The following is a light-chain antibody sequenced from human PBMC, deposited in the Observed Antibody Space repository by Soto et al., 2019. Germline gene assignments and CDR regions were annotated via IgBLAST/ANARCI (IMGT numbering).Light chain of an antibody. V-gene: IGLV2-14*01. J-gene: IGLJ2*01. Sequence: QSALTQPASVSGSPGQSITISCTGTSSDVGGYNYVSWYQQHPGKAPKLMIYDVSNRPSGVSNRFSGSKSGNTASLTISGLQAEDEADYYCSSYTSSSTRVFGGGIKLTVL. CDR1: SSDVGGYNY. CDR3: SSYTSSSTRV. CDR2: DVS.